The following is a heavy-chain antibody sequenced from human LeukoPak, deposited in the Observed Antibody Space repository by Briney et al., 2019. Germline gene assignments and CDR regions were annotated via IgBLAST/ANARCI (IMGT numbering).Heavy chain of an antibody. V-gene: IGHV4-59*01. D-gene: IGHD3-22*01. Sequence: SETLSLTCTVSGGSISSYYWSWIRQPPGKGLEWIGYIYYSGSTNYNPSLKSRVTISVDTSKNQVSLKLSSVTAADTAVYYCARDSSGWHGGFDYWGQGTLVTVSS. CDR1: GGSISSYY. J-gene: IGHJ4*02. CDR3: ARDSSGWHGGFDY. CDR2: IYYSGST.